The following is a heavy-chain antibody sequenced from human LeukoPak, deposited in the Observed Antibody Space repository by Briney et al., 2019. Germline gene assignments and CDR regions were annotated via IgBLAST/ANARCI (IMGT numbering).Heavy chain of an antibody. Sequence: SVKVSCKASGGTFSSYAISWVRQAPGQGLEWMGGIIPIFGTANYAQKFQGRVTITADKSTSTAYMELSSLRSEDTAVYYCARSPGYSYGYRWFDPWGQGTLVTVSS. CDR3: ARSPGYSYGYRWFDP. CDR2: IIPIFGTA. V-gene: IGHV1-69*06. D-gene: IGHD5-18*01. J-gene: IGHJ5*02. CDR1: GGTFSSYA.